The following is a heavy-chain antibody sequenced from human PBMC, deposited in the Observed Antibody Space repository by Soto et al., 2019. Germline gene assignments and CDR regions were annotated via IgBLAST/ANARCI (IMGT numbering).Heavy chain of an antibody. CDR2: IIPILGIA. D-gene: IGHD3-22*01. CDR1: GGTFSSYT. V-gene: IGHV1-69*02. Sequence: GASVKVSCKASGGTFSSYTISWVRQAPGQGLEWMGRIIPILGIANYAQKFQGRVTITADKSTSTAYMELSSLRSEDTAVHYCASHHYDSSGPAVDYWGQGTLVTVSS. CDR3: ASHHYDSSGPAVDY. J-gene: IGHJ4*02.